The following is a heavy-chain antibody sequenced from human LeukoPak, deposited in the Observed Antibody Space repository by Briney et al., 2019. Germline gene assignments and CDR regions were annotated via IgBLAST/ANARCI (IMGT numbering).Heavy chain of an antibody. J-gene: IGHJ5*02. D-gene: IGHD2-21*02. Sequence: PSETLSLTCTVSGGSISSYYWSWIRQPPGKGLEWIGYIYYSGSTNYNPSLKSRVTISVDTSKNQFPLKLSSVTAADTAVYYCARDRAYCGGDCYPYGWFDPWGQGTLVTVSS. CDR1: GGSISSYY. CDR3: ARDRAYCGGDCYPYGWFDP. CDR2: IYYSGST. V-gene: IGHV4-59*01.